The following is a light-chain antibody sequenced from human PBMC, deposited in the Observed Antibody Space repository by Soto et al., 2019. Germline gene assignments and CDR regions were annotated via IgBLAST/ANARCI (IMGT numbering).Light chain of an antibody. Sequence: DIQMTQSPSAMSASVGDRVPITCRASQDISNYLAWYQQKPGKAPELLIYGASTLKSGVPSRFSGSGSGTDFALTISNLQSEDFAIYYCQQYYRFPMTFGQGTRLEIK. J-gene: IGKJ5*01. CDR3: QQYYRFPMT. V-gene: IGKV1-16*01. CDR2: GAS. CDR1: QDISNY.